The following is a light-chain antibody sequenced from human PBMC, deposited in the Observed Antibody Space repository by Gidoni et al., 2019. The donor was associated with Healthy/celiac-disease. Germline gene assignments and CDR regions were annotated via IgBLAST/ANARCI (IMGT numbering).Light chain of an antibody. CDR1: QSVSSY. CDR2: DAP. CDR3: QQRSNWPPIT. J-gene: IGKJ5*01. Sequence: DIVSTQSPATLSLSPGERATLPCRASQSVSSYLAWYQQKPGQAPRLLIYDAPNRATGIPARFSGSGSGTDFTLTISSLGPEDFAVYYCQQRSNWPPITFGQGTRLEIK. V-gene: IGKV3-11*01.